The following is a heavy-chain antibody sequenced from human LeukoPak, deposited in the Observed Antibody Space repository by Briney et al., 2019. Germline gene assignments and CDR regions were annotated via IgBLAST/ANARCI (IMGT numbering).Heavy chain of an antibody. J-gene: IGHJ4*02. CDR2: INPNSGGT. CDR3: ARVVTMARGVIIAPFDY. V-gene: IGHV1-2*02. D-gene: IGHD3-10*01. Sequence: GASVKVSCKASGYTFTGYYMHWVRQAPGQGLEWMGWINPNSGGTNYAQKFQGRVTMTRDTSISTAYMELSRLRSDDTAVYYCARVVTMARGVIIAPFDYWGQGTLVTVSS. CDR1: GYTFTGYY.